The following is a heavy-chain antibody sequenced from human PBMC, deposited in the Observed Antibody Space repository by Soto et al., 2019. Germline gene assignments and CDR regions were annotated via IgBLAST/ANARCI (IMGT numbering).Heavy chain of an antibody. CDR2: INHSGST. Sequence: SETLSLTCAVCGESFSGYYWSGIRQPPGKGLEWIGEINHSGSTNYNPSLKSRVTISVDTSKNQFSLKLSSVTAADTAVYYCARGRVAVVVVAVYYYGMDVWGQGTTVTVSS. CDR1: GESFSGYY. V-gene: IGHV4-34*01. D-gene: IGHD2-15*01. CDR3: ARGRVAVVVVAVYYYGMDV. J-gene: IGHJ6*02.